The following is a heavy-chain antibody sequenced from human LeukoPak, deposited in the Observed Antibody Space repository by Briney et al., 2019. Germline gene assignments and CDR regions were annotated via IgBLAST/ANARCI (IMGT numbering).Heavy chain of an antibody. D-gene: IGHD2-21*01. V-gene: IGHV4-4*09. CDR2: INTKGET. CDR1: GVSTSAYQ. CDR3: ATSNDAKIAPFDH. Sequence: SETLSLTCTVFGVSTSAYQWSWVRQSPEKGLEWIGCINTKGETSYNPSLKSRVTTPVDTSKSQFSLRLTSVTAADTAVYYCATSNDAKIAPFDHWGQGAPVTVSS. J-gene: IGHJ4*02.